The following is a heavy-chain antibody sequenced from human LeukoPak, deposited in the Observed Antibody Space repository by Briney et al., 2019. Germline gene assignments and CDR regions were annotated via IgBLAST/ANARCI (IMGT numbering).Heavy chain of an antibody. CDR3: ARGFPDFWSGYYTDY. V-gene: IGHV4-39*07. J-gene: IGHJ4*02. CDR1: GGSTSSSSYY. CDR2: IYYSGST. D-gene: IGHD3-3*01. Sequence: SETLSLTCTVSGGSTSSSSYYWGWIRQPPGKGLEWIGSIYYSGSTYYNPSLKSRVTISVDTSKNQFSLKLSSVTAADTAVYYCARGFPDFWSGYYTDYWGQGTLVTVSS.